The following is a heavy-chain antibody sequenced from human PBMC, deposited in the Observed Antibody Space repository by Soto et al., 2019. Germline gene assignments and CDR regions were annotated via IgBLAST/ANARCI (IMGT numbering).Heavy chain of an antibody. V-gene: IGHV3-30-3*02. CDR3: ANQAYNWNYLGAFDI. J-gene: IGHJ3*02. CDR2: ISYDGSNK. Sequence: VAVISYDGSNKYYADSVKGRFTISRDNSKNTLYLQMNSLRAEDTAVYYCANQAYNWNYLGAFDIWGQGTMVTVSS. D-gene: IGHD1-7*01.